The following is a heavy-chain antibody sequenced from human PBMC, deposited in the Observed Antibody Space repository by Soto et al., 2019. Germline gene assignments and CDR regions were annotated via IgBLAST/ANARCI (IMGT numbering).Heavy chain of an antibody. V-gene: IGHV3-23*01. D-gene: IGHD2-2*01. J-gene: IGHJ4*02. CDR3: ARATCSSSTCYAVYFDS. CDR1: GFTFSSYA. CDR2: ISGSGANT. Sequence: GGSLRLSCAASGFTFSSYAINWVRQAPGKGLEWVSTISGSGANTYYADSVKGRFTISRDNSQNTLYLQMNSLRAEDTAVYYCARATCSSSTCYAVYFDSWGQGTLVTVSS.